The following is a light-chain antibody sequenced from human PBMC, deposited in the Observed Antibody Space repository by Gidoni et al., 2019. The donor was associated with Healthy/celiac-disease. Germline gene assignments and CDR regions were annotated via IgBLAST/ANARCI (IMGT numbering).Light chain of an antibody. Sequence: DIQMTQSPSSLSASVGDRVTITCQASQDISNYLNWYQQKPGKAPKLLIYDASNLATGVPSRFSGSGSGTDFTSTISSLQPEDIATYYCQQYDNLPITFGQGTRLEIK. CDR2: DAS. V-gene: IGKV1-33*01. CDR1: QDISNY. J-gene: IGKJ5*01. CDR3: QQYDNLPIT.